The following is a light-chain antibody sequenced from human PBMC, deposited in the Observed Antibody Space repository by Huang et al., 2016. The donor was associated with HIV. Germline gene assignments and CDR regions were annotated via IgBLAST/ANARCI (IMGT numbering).Light chain of an antibody. CDR2: DAS. CDR3: QQYNNWPPWT. J-gene: IGKJ1*01. CDR1: QSVNNK. Sequence: EVVMTQSPVTLSVSPGERATLSSRASQSVNNKLAWFQQKPGQAPRLLIHDASIRATGIPDRFSGSWSGTEFTLTISSLQSEDFAVYYCQQYNNWPPWTFGQGTKVEIK. V-gene: IGKV3-15*01.